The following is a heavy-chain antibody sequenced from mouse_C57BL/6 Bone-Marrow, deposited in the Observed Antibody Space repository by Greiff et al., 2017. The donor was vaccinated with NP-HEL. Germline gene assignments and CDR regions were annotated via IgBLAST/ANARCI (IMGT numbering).Heavy chain of an antibody. J-gene: IGHJ3*01. CDR1: GFNIKNTY. D-gene: IGHD2-5*01. Sequence: EVNVVESVAELVRPGASVKLSCTASGFNIKNTYMHWVKQRPEQGLEWIGRIDTANGNTKYAPKFQGKATITADTSSNTAYLQLSSLTSEDTAIYYCARYYYSNYGFAYWGQGTLVTVSA. CDR3: ARYYYSNYGFAY. V-gene: IGHV14-3*01. CDR2: IDTANGNT.